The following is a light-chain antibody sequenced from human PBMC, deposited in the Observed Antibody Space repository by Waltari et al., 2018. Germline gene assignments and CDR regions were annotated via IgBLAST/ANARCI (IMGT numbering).Light chain of an antibody. CDR2: AAS. CDR3: QQSYSTSFT. J-gene: IGKJ3*01. Sequence: MQMTQSPSFLSASVGDRVTITCRASQSISSRLNWYQQRPGKAPNLLLYAASRLRTGVPSRFSGSGSGTDFILTISSLQPEDFATYYCQQSYSTSFTFGPGTKVDLK. V-gene: IGKV1-39*01. CDR1: QSISSR.